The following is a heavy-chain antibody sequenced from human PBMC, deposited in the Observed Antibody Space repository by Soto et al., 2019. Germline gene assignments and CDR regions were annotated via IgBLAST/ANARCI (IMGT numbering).Heavy chain of an antibody. CDR2: IIPIFGTA. D-gene: IGHD3-22*01. V-gene: IGHV1-69*13. CDR3: ARMNYYDSSGSPNWFDP. Sequence: SVKVSCKASGGTFSSYAISWVRQAPGQGLEWMGGIIPIFGTANYAQKFQGRVTITADESTSTAYMELSSLRSEDTAVYYCARMNYYDSSGSPNWFDPWGQGTLVTVSS. J-gene: IGHJ5*02. CDR1: GGTFSSYA.